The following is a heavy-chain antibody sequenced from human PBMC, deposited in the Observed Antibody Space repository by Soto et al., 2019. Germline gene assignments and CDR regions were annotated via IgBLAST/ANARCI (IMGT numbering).Heavy chain of an antibody. Sequence: TLSLTCNVSGGTINVGDYYWTWIRQTPGKGLEWIGYIYSSGTTHNNPSLKGRVTMSVDTTKSQFSLKLSSVTAADTAVYYCARVVAGLLWFGDFPTHFDYWGQGTLVTVSS. J-gene: IGHJ4*02. D-gene: IGHD3-10*01. CDR1: GGTINVGDYY. V-gene: IGHV4-30-4*01. CDR2: IYSSGTT. CDR3: ARVVAGLLWFGDFPTHFDY.